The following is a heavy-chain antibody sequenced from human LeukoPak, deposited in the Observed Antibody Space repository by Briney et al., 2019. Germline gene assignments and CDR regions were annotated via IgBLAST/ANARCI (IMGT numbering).Heavy chain of an antibody. CDR2: ISSSGSTI. D-gene: IGHD4-11*01. Sequence: GGSLRLSCAASGFTFSDYYMSWIRQATGKGLEWVSYISSSGSTIYYADSVKGRFTVSRDNARNSVYLQMNSLSAEDTAVYYCATQVYSDFDYWGRGIMVSVSS. V-gene: IGHV3-11*04. J-gene: IGHJ4*02. CDR1: GFTFSDYY. CDR3: ATQVYSDFDY.